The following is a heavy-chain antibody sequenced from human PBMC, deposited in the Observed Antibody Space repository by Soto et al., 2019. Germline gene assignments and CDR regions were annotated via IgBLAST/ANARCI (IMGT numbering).Heavy chain of an antibody. CDR3: AAAGTVHDAFDI. V-gene: IGHV3-33*01. Sequence: GGSLRLSCAASGFTFSSYGMHWVRQAPGKGLEWVAVIWYDGSNKYYADSVKGRFTISRDNSKNTLYLQMNSLRAEDTAVYYCAAAGTVHDAFDIWGQGTMVTVSS. D-gene: IGHD6-13*01. J-gene: IGHJ3*02. CDR1: GFTFSSYG. CDR2: IWYDGSNK.